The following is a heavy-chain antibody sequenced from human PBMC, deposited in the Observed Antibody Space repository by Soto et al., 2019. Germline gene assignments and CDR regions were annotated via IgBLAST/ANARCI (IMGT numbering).Heavy chain of an antibody. CDR1: GGSVSSGSYY. CDR3: AREVVLAVAGTTGDYYYGMDV. V-gene: IGHV4-61*01. CDR2: IYYSGST. Sequence: SETLSLTCTVSGGSVSSGSYYWSWIRQPPGKGLEWIGYIYYSGSTNYNPSLKSRVTISVDTSKNQFSLKLSSVTAADTAVYYCAREVVLAVAGTTGDYYYGMDVWSQGTTVTVSS. J-gene: IGHJ6*02. D-gene: IGHD6-19*01.